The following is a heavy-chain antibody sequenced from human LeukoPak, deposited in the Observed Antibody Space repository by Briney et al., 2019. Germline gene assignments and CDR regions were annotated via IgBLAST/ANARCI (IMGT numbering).Heavy chain of an antibody. CDR3: ANGVGSGYDYSAFDM. J-gene: IGHJ3*02. D-gene: IGHD5-12*01. CDR1: GYTFTGHY. V-gene: IGHV1-2*02. Sequence: ASVTVSCTASGYTFTGHYIHWVREAPGQGLEWMGWINPDSGGTNYAQKFQGRVTMTRDASISTAYMELSRLRSDDTAVYYCANGVGSGYDYSAFDMWGQGTMVTVSS. CDR2: INPDSGGT.